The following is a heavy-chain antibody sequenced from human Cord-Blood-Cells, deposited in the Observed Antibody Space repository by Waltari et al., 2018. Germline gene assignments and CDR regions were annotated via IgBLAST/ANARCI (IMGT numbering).Heavy chain of an antibody. CDR2: INPNSGGT. V-gene: IGHV1-2*06. Sequence: QVQLVQSGAEVKKPGASVKVSCKASGCTFTGYYMHWFRQSPGQGLEWMGRINPNSGGTNYAQKFQGRGTMTRDTSISTAYMELSRLRSDDTAVYYCARDPRSYSSSSWYFDLWGRGTLVTVSS. D-gene: IGHD6-6*01. CDR1: GCTFTGYY. CDR3: ARDPRSYSSSSWYFDL. J-gene: IGHJ2*01.